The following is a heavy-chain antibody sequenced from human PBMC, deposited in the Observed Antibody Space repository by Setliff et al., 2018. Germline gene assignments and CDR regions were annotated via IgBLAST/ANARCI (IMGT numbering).Heavy chain of an antibody. V-gene: IGHV3-15*07. CDR1: GFTFSNAW. D-gene: IGHD1-26*01. J-gene: IGHJ3*02. CDR3: ARPLLIVGAENAFDI. Sequence: GESLKISCAASGFTFSNAWMNWVRQAPGQGLEWVGRIKSKTNGGTTDYAAPVKGRFTISRDDSKNTLYLQMNSLRAEDTAVYYCARPLLIVGAENAFDIWGQGTMVTVSS. CDR2: IKSKTNGGTT.